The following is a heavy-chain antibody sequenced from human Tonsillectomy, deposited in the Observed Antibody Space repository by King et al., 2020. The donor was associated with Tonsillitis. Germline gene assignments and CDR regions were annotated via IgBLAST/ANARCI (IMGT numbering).Heavy chain of an antibody. V-gene: IGHV3-9*01. D-gene: IGHD4-17*01. CDR2: ISWNSGSI. Sequence: VQLVESGGGLVQPGRSLRLSCAASGFTFDDYAMHWVRQAPGKGLEWVSGISWNSGSIGYADSVKGRFTISRDNAKNSLYLQMNSLRAEDTALYYCVKDMAATVTTHLYQYYYGMDVWGQGTTVTVSS. CDR1: GFTFDDYA. CDR3: VKDMAATVTTHLYQYYYGMDV. J-gene: IGHJ6*02.